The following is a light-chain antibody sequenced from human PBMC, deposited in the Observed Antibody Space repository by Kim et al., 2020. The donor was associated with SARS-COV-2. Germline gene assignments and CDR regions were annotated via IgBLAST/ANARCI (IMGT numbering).Light chain of an antibody. Sequence: SVALGQTARITCGGNNMGSKNVRWYQQKPGQAPVLVIYRDSNRPSGIPERFSGSNSGNTATLTISRAQAGDEADYYCQVWDSSTARFGGGTQLTVL. CDR3: QVWDSSTAR. CDR2: RDS. CDR1: NMGSKN. J-gene: IGLJ3*02. V-gene: IGLV3-9*01.